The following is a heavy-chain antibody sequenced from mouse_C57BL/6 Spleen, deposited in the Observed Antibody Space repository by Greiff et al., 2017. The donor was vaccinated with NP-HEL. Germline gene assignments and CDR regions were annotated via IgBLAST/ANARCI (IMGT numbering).Heavy chain of an antibody. Sequence: VQLQQPGAELVKPGASVKLSCKASGYTFTSYWMQWVKQRPGQGLEWIGEIDPSDSYTNYNQKFKGKATLTVDTSSSTAYMQLSSLTSEDSAVYYCARGGYQGAMDYWGQGTSVTVSS. CDR1: GYTFTSYW. CDR2: IDPSDSYT. V-gene: IGHV1-50*01. CDR3: ARGGYQGAMDY. J-gene: IGHJ4*01. D-gene: IGHD3-1*01.